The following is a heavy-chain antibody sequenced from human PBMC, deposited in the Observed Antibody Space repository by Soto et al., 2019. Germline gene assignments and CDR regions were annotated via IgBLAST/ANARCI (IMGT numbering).Heavy chain of an antibody. CDR3: ARDHHYDFWSGYYKGPYYYYYGMDV. CDR2: INHSGST. Sequence: LSLTCAVYGGSFSGYYWSWIRQPPGKGLEWIGEINHSGSTNYNPSLKSRVTISVDTSKNQFSLKLSSVTAADTAVYYCARDHHYDFWSGYYKGPYYYYYGMDVWGQGTTVTVSS. CDR1: GGSFSGYY. D-gene: IGHD3-3*01. V-gene: IGHV4-34*01. J-gene: IGHJ6*02.